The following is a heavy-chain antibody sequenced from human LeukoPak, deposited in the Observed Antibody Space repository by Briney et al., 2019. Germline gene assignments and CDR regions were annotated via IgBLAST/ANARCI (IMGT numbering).Heavy chain of an antibody. CDR3: ARGGGYYAIDY. CDR2: TSYDGSNK. D-gene: IGHD1-26*01. Sequence: PGRSLRLSCAASGFPFTSHAMHWVRQAPGKGLEWVAVTSYDGSNKYYADSVKGRFTISRDNSKNTLYLQMNNLRAEDTAVYYCARGGGYYAIDYWGQGTLVTVSS. V-gene: IGHV3-30*14. CDR1: GFPFTSHA. J-gene: IGHJ4*02.